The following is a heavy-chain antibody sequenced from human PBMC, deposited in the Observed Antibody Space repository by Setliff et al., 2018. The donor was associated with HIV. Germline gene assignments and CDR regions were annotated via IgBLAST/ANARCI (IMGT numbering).Heavy chain of an antibody. D-gene: IGHD2-21*02. CDR1: GGSVSSSTYS. Sequence: PSETLSLTCNVSGGSVSSSTYSWVWIRQSPVKGLEWIGSFYHGESTSYNPSLKSRVTISVDTSKNQFSLRLNSVTVADTAVYFCARSSRGSLRDLDYWGPGTLVTVSS. V-gene: IGHV4-39*01. CDR2: FYHGEST. CDR3: ARSSRGSLRDLDY. J-gene: IGHJ4*02.